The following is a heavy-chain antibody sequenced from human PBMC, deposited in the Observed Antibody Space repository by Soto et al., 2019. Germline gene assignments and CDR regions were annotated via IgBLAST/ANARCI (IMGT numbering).Heavy chain of an antibody. CDR2: IWYDGRNK. J-gene: IGHJ4*02. CDR3: ARDGYGSGSYYIDY. V-gene: IGHV3-33*01. CDR1: GFTFSSYG. D-gene: IGHD3-10*01. Sequence: QVQLVESGGGVVQPGRSLRLSCAASGFTFSSYGMHWVRQAPGKGLEWVAVIWYDGRNKYYADSVKGRFTISRDNSKNTLYLQRNSLRAEDTAVYYCARDGYGSGSYYIDYWFQGTLVTVSS.